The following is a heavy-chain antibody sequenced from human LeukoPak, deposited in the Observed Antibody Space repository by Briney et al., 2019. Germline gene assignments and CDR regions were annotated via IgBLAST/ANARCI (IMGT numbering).Heavy chain of an antibody. J-gene: IGHJ4*02. D-gene: IGHD4-11*01. CDR1: GSTFSTYW. Sequence: GGSLRLFCAASGSTFSTYWMKWVRQAPGKGLEWVASIKEDGSDKYYVDSVQGRFSISRDNAKNSLYLQMNSLRTEDTAVYYCAKGGHYNFDYWGQGTLVTVSS. CDR2: IKEDGSDK. CDR3: AKGGHYNFDY. V-gene: IGHV3-7*01.